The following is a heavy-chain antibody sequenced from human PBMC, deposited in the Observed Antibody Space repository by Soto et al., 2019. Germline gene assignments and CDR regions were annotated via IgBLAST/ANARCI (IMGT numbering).Heavy chain of an antibody. D-gene: IGHD1-26*01. Sequence: SNTRSRGCAAWVTSTSPAVFSWCCVRQPPRKGWSWIGYIYHSGSTYYNPSLKSRVTISVDRSKNQFSLKLSSVSAADTAVYYCHARWPLPTAGNGEYYYGMDVWGQGTMVTV. J-gene: IGHJ6*02. CDR2: IYHSGST. CDR1: VTSTSPAVFS. CDR3: HARWPLPTAGNGEYYYGMDV. V-gene: IGHV4-30-2*01.